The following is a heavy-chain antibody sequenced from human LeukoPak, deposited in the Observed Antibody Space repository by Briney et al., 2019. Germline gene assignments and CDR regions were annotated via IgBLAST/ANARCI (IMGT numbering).Heavy chain of an antibody. CDR3: ARQFDYYYYMDV. Sequence: SETLSLTCAVSGGSISSNNYYWGWIRQPPGKGLEWIGSIYYSGSSYYNPSLKSRVTISVDTSKNQFSLKLSSVTAADTAVYYCARQFDYYYYMDVWGKGTTVTVSS. J-gene: IGHJ6*03. CDR1: GGSISSNNYY. D-gene: IGHD3-10*01. V-gene: IGHV4-39*01. CDR2: IYYSGSS.